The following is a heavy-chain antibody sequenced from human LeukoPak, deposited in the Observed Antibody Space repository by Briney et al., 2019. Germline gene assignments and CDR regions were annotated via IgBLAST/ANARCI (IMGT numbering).Heavy chain of an antibody. CDR1: GGSVSSDY. V-gene: IGHV4-59*02. J-gene: IGHJ6*02. D-gene: IGHD6-13*01. CDR3: AAHTSSWNPYSYYYVMDV. Sequence: SETLSLTCTVSGGSVSSDYWIWIRQPPGKGLEWIGDISYSGSTNYNPSLKSRVTMSVDTSKNQFSLKLGSVTAADSAVYYCAAHTSSWNPYSYYYVMDVWGQGTTVTVSS. CDR2: ISYSGST.